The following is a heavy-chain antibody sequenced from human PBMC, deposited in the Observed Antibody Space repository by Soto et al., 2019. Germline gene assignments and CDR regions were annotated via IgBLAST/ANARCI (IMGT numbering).Heavy chain of an antibody. J-gene: IGHJ4*02. CDR1: GFTFSSYA. D-gene: IGHD3-16*01. CDR3: ARAYEGDYFDY. Sequence: QVQLVESAGGVVQPGRSLRLSCAASGFTFSSYAMHWVRKAPGKGLEWVAVISYDGSNNYYAVSVKGRFTISRDNSNNTLYLQMNSVRAEETAVYYCARAYEGDYFDYWGQGILVTVSS. V-gene: IGHV3-30-3*01. CDR2: ISYDGSNN.